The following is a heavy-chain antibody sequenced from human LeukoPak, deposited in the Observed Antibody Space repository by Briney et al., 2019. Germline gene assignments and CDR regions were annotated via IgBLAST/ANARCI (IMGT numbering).Heavy chain of an antibody. V-gene: IGHV3-23*01. D-gene: IGHD1-26*01. CDR1: GFTFSSYG. CDR2: IGGDAVAT. Sequence: GGSLRLSCAASGFTFSSYGMHWVRQAPGKGLEWVSVIGGDAVATYYADSVTGRFTIYRDNSKNTLYLQTNSLRAEDTALYYCARYVLPGATRAFDYWGQGSLVTVSS. J-gene: IGHJ4*02. CDR3: ARYVLPGATRAFDY.